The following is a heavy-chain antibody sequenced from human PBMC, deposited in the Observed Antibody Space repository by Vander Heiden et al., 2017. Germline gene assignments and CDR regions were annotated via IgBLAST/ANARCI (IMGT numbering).Heavy chain of an antibody. J-gene: IGHJ6*02. D-gene: IGHD2-2*01. Sequence: QVQLVESGGGVVQPGRSRRLPCAASGFTFSSYGMHWVRQAPGKGLEWVAVISYDGSNKYYADSVKGRFTISRDNSKNTLYLQMNSLRAEDTAVYYCAKEVADIVVVPVPLVSYYGMDVWGQGTTVTVSS. CDR2: ISYDGSNK. V-gene: IGHV3-30*18. CDR1: GFTFSSYG. CDR3: AKEVADIVVVPVPLVSYYGMDV.